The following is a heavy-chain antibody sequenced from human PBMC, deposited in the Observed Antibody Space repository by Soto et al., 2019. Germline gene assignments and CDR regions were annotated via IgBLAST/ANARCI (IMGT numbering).Heavy chain of an antibody. CDR1: GFTFDDYA. J-gene: IGHJ4*02. CDR3: AKGRSVTTPLDY. D-gene: IGHD4-17*01. CDR2: ISWNSGSI. V-gene: IGHV3-9*01. Sequence: EVQLVESRGGLVQPGRSLRLSCAASGFTFDDYAMHWVRQAPGKGLEWVSGISWNSGSIGYADSVKGRFTISRDNAENSLYLQMNSLRAEDTALYYCAKGRSVTTPLDYWGQGTLVTVSS.